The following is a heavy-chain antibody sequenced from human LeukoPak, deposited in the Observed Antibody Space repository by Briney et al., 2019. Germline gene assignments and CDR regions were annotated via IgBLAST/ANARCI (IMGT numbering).Heavy chain of an antibody. Sequence: GGSLRLSCAASGFTFRSQVMSWVRQAPGKGLEWVSAISESGAGTYYADSVKGRFTISRDNSNNRLYLQMNSLRAEDTALYYCAKGCVAGRLVEDWGQGTLVTVSS. V-gene: IGHV3-23*01. CDR3: AKGCVAGRLVED. CDR1: GFTFRSQV. D-gene: IGHD6-6*01. CDR2: ISESGAGT. J-gene: IGHJ4*02.